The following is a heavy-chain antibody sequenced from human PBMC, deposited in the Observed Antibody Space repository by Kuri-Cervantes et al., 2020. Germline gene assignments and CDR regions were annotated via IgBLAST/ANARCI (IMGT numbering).Heavy chain of an antibody. CDR2: IYHSGST. Sequence: TLSLTCAVYGGSFSGYYWSWIRQPPGKGLEWIGSIYHSGSTYYNPSLKSRVTISVDTSKNQFSLKLSSVTAADTAVYYCARDNRVLRGGGMDVWGQGTTVTVSS. CDR3: ARDNRVLRGGGMDV. D-gene: IGHD3-10*01. CDR1: GGSFSGYY. J-gene: IGHJ6*02. V-gene: IGHV4-34*09.